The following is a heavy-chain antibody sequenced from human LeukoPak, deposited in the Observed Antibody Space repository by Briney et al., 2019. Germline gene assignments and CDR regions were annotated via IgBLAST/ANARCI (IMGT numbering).Heavy chain of an antibody. CDR1: GYSISSGYY. V-gene: IGHV4-38-2*02. D-gene: IGHD6-13*01. CDR2: IYHRGNT. J-gene: IGHJ3*02. Sequence: SETLSLTCTVSGYSISSGYYWGWLRQPPGKGLEWIGNIYHRGNTYYNVSLHSRHTISLDTSNNQFSLNLDSVTAADTAVFYCARVSSNNWYNERGAFDIWGQGTMVTVSS. CDR3: ARVSSNNWYNERGAFDI.